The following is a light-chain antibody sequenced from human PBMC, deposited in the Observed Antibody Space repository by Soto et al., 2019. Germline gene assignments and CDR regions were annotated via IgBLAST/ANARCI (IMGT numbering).Light chain of an antibody. CDR3: SSYTSSSTDV. Sequence: QSALTQPASVSGSPGQSITISCTGTSRDVGGYNYVSWYQQHPGTAPTLMIYEVSTRPSGVSNCFSGSKSGNTASLTISGLQAEDEADYYCSSYTSSSTDVFGTGTKLTVL. CDR2: EVS. V-gene: IGLV2-14*01. CDR1: SRDVGGYNY. J-gene: IGLJ1*01.